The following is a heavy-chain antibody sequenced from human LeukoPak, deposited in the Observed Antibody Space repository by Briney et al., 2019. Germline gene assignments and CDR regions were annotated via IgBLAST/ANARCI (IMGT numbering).Heavy chain of an antibody. CDR2: IYRDNTI. CDR1: GLTVSSSY. D-gene: IGHD3-22*01. J-gene: IGHJ3*02. CDR3: VREWEYYYNRRRGAFDI. V-gene: IGHV3-66*01. Sequence: GGSLRLSCAASGLTVSSSYMHWVRQPPGKGLEWISVIYRDNTIYYADSVKDRFTISRDTSKNTLYLQMNSLGAEDTAVYYCVREWEYYYNRRRGAFDIRGQGTMVTVSS.